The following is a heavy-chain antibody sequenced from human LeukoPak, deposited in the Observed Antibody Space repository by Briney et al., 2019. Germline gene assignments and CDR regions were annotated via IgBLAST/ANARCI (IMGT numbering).Heavy chain of an antibody. V-gene: IGHV1-24*01. CDR3: AREGNSDCSSTSCYTNFQH. CDR2: FDPEDGET. CDR1: GYTLTELS. Sequence: ASVKVSCKVSGYTLTELSMHWVRQAPGKGLEWMGGFDPEDGETIYAQKFQGRVTMTEDTSTDTAYMELSSLRSEDTAVYYCAREGNSDCSSTSCYTNFQHWGQGTLVTVSS. J-gene: IGHJ1*01. D-gene: IGHD2-2*02.